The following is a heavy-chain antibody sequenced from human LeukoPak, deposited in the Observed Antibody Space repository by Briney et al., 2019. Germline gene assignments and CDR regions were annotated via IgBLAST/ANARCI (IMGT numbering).Heavy chain of an antibody. CDR2: ISVSGGST. D-gene: IGHD2-15*01. V-gene: IGHV3-23*01. CDR1: GFTFSSYA. J-gene: IGHJ4*02. CDR3: AKRVAVAATYDYFDY. Sequence: GGSLRLSCAASGFTFSSYAMSWVRQAPGKGLEWVSVISVSGGSTYYADSVKGRFTISRDNSKNTLYLQMNSLRAEDTAVYYCAKRVAVAATYDYFDYWGQGTLVTVSS.